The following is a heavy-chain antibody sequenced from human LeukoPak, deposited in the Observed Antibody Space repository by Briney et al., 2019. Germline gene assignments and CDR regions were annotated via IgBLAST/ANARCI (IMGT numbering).Heavy chain of an antibody. CDR3: ARDFRILQQWLVPDYYYYMDV. V-gene: IGHV1-2*02. CDR1: GYTFTGYY. Sequence: ASVKVSCKASGYTFTGYYMHWVRQAPGQGLEWMGWINPNSGGTNYAQKFQGRVTMTRVTSISTAYMELSRLRSDDTAVYYCARDFRILQQWLVPDYYYYMDVWGKGTTVTVSS. D-gene: IGHD6-19*01. CDR2: INPNSGGT. J-gene: IGHJ6*03.